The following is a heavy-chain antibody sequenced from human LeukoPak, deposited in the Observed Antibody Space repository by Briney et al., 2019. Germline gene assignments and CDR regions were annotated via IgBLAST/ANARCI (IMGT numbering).Heavy chain of an antibody. D-gene: IGHD6-19*01. Sequence: GGSLRLSCAASGFTFSSYSMNWVRQAPGKGLEWVSSISSSSSYIYYADSVKGRFTISRDNAKNSLYLQMNSLRAEDTAVYYCARSPPGGGWYSHGAFDIWGQGTMVTVSS. V-gene: IGHV3-21*01. J-gene: IGHJ3*02. CDR3: ARSPPGGGWYSHGAFDI. CDR2: ISSSSSYI. CDR1: GFTFSSYS.